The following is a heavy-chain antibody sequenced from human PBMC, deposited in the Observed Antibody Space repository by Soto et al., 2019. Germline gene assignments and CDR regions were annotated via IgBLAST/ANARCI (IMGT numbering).Heavy chain of an antibody. CDR1: GFTFSSYS. J-gene: IGHJ4*02. V-gene: IGHV3-21*01. CDR2: ISSSSSYI. Sequence: GGSLRLSCAASGFTFSSYSMNWVRQAPGKGLEWVSSISSSSSYIYYADSVKGRFTISRDNAKNSLYLQMNSLRAEDTAVYYCARDSKPSKQLVVDYWGQGTLVTVSA. CDR3: ARDSKPSKQLVVDY. D-gene: IGHD6-6*01.